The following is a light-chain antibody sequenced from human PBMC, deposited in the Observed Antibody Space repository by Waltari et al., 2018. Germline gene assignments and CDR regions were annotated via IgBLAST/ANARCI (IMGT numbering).Light chain of an antibody. CDR3: RQRSNWPIT. V-gene: IGKV3-11*01. Sequence: ELVFPQSPATLSFSPGESPTLSRRASQSVNSYLFWYQQKPAETPRLLIYGASNRATGIPARFIGSGAGTDYTLTIISRVSEDFAVYYCRQRSNWPITFGQGTRLEIK. CDR2: GAS. J-gene: IGKJ5*01. CDR1: QSVNSY.